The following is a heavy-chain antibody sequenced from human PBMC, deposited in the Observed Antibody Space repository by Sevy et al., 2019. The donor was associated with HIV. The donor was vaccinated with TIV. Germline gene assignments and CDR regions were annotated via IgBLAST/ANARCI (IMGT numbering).Heavy chain of an antibody. CDR1: GGSISSGGYY. CDR3: ARSPASDFDWLGRSPVGNWFDP. CDR2: IYYSGST. D-gene: IGHD3-9*01. Sequence: LSETLSLTCTVSGGSISSGGYYWSWIRQHPGKGLEWIGYIYYSGSTYYNPSLKSRVTISVDTSKNQFSLKLSSVTAADTAVYYCARSPASDFDWLGRSPVGNWFDPWGQGTLVTVSS. V-gene: IGHV4-31*03. J-gene: IGHJ5*02.